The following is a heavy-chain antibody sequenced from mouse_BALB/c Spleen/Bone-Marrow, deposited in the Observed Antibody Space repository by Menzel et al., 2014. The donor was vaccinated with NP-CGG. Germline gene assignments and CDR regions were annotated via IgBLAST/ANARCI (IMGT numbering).Heavy chain of an antibody. CDR1: GFTFSSYG. Sequence: EVKLMESGGDLVKPGGSLKLSCAASGFTFSSYGMSWVRQTPDKRLEWVATINNGSSYTFYPDSVKGRFTISRDNAKNTLYLQMSGLKSEDTAMYYCARRRDGPYAMDYWGQGTSVTVSS. V-gene: IGHV5-6*01. CDR3: ARRRDGPYAMDY. CDR2: INNGSSYT. D-gene: IGHD2-3*01. J-gene: IGHJ4*01.